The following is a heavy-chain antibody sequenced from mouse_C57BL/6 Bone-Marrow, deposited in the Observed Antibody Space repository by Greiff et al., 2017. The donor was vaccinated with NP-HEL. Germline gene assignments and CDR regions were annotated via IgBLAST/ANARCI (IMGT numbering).Heavy chain of an antibody. CDR1: GFTFSDYY. CDR3: AREGNWDEPFDY. J-gene: IGHJ2*01. CDR2: INYDGSST. V-gene: IGHV5-16*01. D-gene: IGHD4-1*01. Sequence: EVQRVESEGGLVQPGSSMKLSCTASGFTFSDYYMAWVRQVPEKGLEWVANINYDGSSTYYLDSLKSRFIISRDNAKNILYLQMSSLKSEDTATYYCAREGNWDEPFDYWGQGTTLTVAS.